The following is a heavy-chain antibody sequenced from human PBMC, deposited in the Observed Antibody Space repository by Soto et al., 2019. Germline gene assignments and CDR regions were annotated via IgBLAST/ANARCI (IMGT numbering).Heavy chain of an antibody. V-gene: IGHV3-49*04. Sequence: GGSLRLSCTASGFTFGDYAMSWVRQAPGKGLEWVGFIRSKAYGGTTEYAASVKGRFTISRDDSKSIAYLQMNSLKTEDTAVYYCTSSGRRAFDIWGQGTMVTVSS. CDR3: TSSGRRAFDI. J-gene: IGHJ3*02. CDR2: IRSKAYGGTT. CDR1: GFTFGDYA. D-gene: IGHD2-15*01.